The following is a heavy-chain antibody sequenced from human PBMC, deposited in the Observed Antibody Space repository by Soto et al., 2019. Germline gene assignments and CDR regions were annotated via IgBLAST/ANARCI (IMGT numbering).Heavy chain of an antibody. J-gene: IGHJ3*02. CDR1: GFPLTTAW. CDR2: IRGKTSSETR. D-gene: IGHD5-12*01. Sequence: EVQLVESGGRLVTPGGSLRLSCVASGFPLTTAWMTWVRQAPGKGLEGVGRIRGKTSSETREYAAPVKGRFTISRDDSKNMLYLEMNSLKIEDTGVYYCTTDGFSGIVGIWGQGTMVTVSS. CDR3: TTDGFSGIVGI. V-gene: IGHV3-15*01.